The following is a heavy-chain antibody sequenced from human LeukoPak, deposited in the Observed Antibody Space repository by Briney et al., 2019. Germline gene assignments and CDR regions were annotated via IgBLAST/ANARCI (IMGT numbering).Heavy chain of an antibody. V-gene: IGHV3-7*01. CDR3: IWSGEAD. CDR2: IKKDGSER. CDR1: GFSFRSYW. D-gene: IGHD3-3*01. Sequence: PGGSLRLSCSASGFSFRSYWMTWVRRAPGKGLEWVADIKKDGSERYYVDSVKGRFTISRDNAKNSVFLEMNSLRAEDTAVYFCIWSGEADWGQGTLVTVSS. J-gene: IGHJ4*02.